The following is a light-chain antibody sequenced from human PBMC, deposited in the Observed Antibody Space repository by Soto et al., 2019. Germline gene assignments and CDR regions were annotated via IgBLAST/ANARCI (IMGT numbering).Light chain of an antibody. CDR1: QSVSSN. V-gene: IGKV3-15*01. CDR2: GAS. J-gene: IGKJ1*01. Sequence: EIVMPLSPATLSVSPGERAKFSCRASQSVSSNLAWYQQKPGQAPRLLIYGASIRATGIPARFSGSGSGTEFTLTISTLQSEDFAIYYCHHYNNWPPWTFGKGTKVDIK. CDR3: HHYNNWPPWT.